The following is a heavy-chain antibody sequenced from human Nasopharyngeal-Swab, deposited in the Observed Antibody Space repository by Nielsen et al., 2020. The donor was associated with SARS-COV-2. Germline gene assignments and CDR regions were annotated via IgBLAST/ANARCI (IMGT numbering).Heavy chain of an antibody. J-gene: IGHJ4*02. V-gene: IGHV3-23*01. D-gene: IGHD4-17*01. CDR3: AKDPRSNDYGDYFDY. CDR1: GFTFSSYA. CDR2: ISGIGGST. Sequence: GGSLRLSCAASGFTFSSYAMSWVRQAPGKGLEWVSAISGIGGSTYYADSVKGRFTISRDNSKNTLYLQMNSLRAEDTAVYYCAKDPRSNDYGDYFDYWGQGTLVTVSS.